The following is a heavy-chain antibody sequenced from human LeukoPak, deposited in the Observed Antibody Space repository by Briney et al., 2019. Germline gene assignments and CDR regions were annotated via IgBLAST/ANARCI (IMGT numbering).Heavy chain of an antibody. V-gene: IGHV3-49*04. CDR2: IRSTAYGGET. J-gene: IGHJ6*03. CDR1: GFTFADRA. CDR3: SRARLGGYYYMDV. Sequence: PGGSLILSCKASGFTFADRAMSWVRQAPGKGLEWVGFIRSTAYGGETEYAASVKGRFIISRDDSKSIACLQMNSLNSDDTAVYYCSRARLGGYYYMDVWGKGTTVTVSS. D-gene: IGHD3-16*01.